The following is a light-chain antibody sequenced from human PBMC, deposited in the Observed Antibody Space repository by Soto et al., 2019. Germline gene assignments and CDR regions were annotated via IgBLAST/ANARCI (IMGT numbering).Light chain of an antibody. CDR1: SSNIGAGYD. V-gene: IGLV1-40*01. Sequence: QSVLTQAPSVSGAPGQRVTISCTGSSSNIGAGYDVHWYQQLPGTAPRLLIYGNTKRPSGVPDRFSGSKSATSASLAITGLQAEDEGDYYCAAWDDSLSGVLFGGGTKLTVL. J-gene: IGLJ2*01. CDR2: GNT. CDR3: AAWDDSLSGVL.